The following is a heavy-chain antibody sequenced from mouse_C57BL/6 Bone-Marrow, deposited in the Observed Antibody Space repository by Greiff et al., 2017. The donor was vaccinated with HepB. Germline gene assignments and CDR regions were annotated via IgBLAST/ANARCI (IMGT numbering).Heavy chain of an antibody. Sequence: QVQLKQSGAELARPGASVKLSCKASGYTFTSYGISWVKQRTGQGLEWIGEIYPRSGNTYYNEKFKGKATLTADKSSSTAYMELRSLTSEDSAVYFCARATFLFITTVGGYFDVWGTGTTVTVSS. V-gene: IGHV1-81*01. CDR2: IYPRSGNT. CDR1: GYTFTSYG. D-gene: IGHD1-1*01. CDR3: ARATFLFITTVGGYFDV. J-gene: IGHJ1*03.